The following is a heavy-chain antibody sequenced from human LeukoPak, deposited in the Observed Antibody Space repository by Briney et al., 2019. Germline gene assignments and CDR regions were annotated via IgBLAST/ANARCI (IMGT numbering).Heavy chain of an antibody. V-gene: IGHV4-39*07. CDR3: ARAVPPVIGTSSFDL. CDR2: IYYSGST. D-gene: IGHD2-21*01. CDR1: GGSISSSSYY. J-gene: IGHJ3*01. Sequence: PSETLSLTCTVSGGSISSSSYYWGWIRQPPGKGLEWIGSIYYSGSTYYNPSLKSRVTISVDTSKNQFSLKLSSVTAADTAVYYCARAVPPVIGTSSFDLWGQGTLVTVSS.